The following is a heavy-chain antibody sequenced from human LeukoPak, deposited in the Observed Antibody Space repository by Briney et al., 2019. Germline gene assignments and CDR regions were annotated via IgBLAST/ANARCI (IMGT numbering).Heavy chain of an antibody. Sequence: SETLSLTCTVSGGSISSYYWGWIRQPPGKGLERIGYIYYSGSTKYNPSLKSRVTISVDASKTQFSLKLNSVTAADTAVYYCARGSRELYYFDYWGQGTLVTVSS. D-gene: IGHD1-7*01. CDR1: GGSISSYY. J-gene: IGHJ4*02. V-gene: IGHV4-59*01. CDR3: ARGSRELYYFDY. CDR2: IYYSGST.